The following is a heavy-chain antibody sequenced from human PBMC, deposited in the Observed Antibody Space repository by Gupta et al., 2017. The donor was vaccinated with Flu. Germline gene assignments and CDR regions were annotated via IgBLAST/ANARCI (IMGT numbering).Heavy chain of an antibody. CDR3: ARDSCSSTSCYGGGWFDP. D-gene: IGHD2-2*01. Sequence: QVQLVESGGGVVQPGRSLRLSCAASGFTFSSYGMHWVRQAPGKGLEWVAVIWYDGSNKYYADAVKGRFTISRDNSKNTLYLQMSSLRAEDTAVYYCARDSCSSTSCYGGGWFDPWGQGTLVTVSS. CDR1: GFTFSSYG. CDR2: IWYDGSNK. J-gene: IGHJ5*02. V-gene: IGHV3-33*01.